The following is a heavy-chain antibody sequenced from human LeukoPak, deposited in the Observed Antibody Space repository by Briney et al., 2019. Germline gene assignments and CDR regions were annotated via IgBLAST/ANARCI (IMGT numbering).Heavy chain of an antibody. CDR2: IGSDVRT. V-gene: IGHV3-23*01. CDR3: AREGPTVTTKYTYYFDY. Sequence: GGSLRLSCEASGFTFSSNAMSWVRQAPGKGLEWVSGIGSDVRTHYADSVKGRFTISRDNAKNSLYLQMNSLRAEDTALYYCAREGPTVTTKYTYYFDYWGQGTLVTVSS. J-gene: IGHJ4*02. CDR1: GFTFSSNA. D-gene: IGHD4-17*01.